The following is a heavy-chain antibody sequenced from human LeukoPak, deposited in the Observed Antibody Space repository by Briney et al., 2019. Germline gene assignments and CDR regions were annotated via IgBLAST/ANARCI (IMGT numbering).Heavy chain of an antibody. D-gene: IGHD6-19*01. CDR1: GYTLTELS. J-gene: IGHJ2*01. CDR2: FDPEDGET. Sequence: GASVKVSCKVSGYTLTELSMHWVRQAPGKGLEWMGGFDPEDGETIYAQKFQGGVTMTEDTSTDTAYVELSSLRSEDTAVYYCATSIAVAGFGWYFDLWGRGTLVTVSS. CDR3: ATSIAVAGFGWYFDL. V-gene: IGHV1-24*01.